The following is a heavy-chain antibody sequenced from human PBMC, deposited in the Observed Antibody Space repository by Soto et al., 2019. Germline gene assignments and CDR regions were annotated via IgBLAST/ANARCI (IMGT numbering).Heavy chain of an antibody. CDR2: LNPNSGDT. V-gene: IGHV1-8*01. CDR3: ATSGGGWYLY. Sequence: QVQLVQSGAEVKKPGASVKVSCKASGYTFSSYDINWVRQATGQGLEWMGWLNPNSGDTGYAQKFQGRVTLTRNTSINTDYIELSSLTSDDTDVYYCATSGGGWYLYWGQGTLVTVSS. J-gene: IGHJ4*02. CDR1: GYTFSSYD. D-gene: IGHD6-19*01.